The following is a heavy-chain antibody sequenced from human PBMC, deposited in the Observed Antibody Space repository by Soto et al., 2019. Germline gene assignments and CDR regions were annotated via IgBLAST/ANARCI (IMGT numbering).Heavy chain of an antibody. Sequence: QMQLVESGGGVVQPGRSLRVSCEASGFIFSTYGMHWVRQAPGKGLEWVAVISYDGRNKYYADSVRGRFTISRDNSKNTLHLQMNSLRGEDTAVYYCAKDTATAITSYYFYGMDVGGQGTTVTVSS. CDR2: ISYDGRNK. V-gene: IGHV3-30*18. D-gene: IGHD5-12*01. J-gene: IGHJ6*02. CDR1: GFIFSTYG. CDR3: AKDTATAITSYYFYGMDV.